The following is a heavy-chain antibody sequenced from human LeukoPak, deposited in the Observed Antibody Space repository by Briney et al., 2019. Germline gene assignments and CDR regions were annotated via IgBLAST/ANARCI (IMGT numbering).Heavy chain of an antibody. Sequence: SETLSLTCTVSGDSISSGNNYWGWIRQPPGKGLEWIGSLFYGGRIYYNPSLKSRATISLDTSKNQFSLKVTSVTAADTAVYYCYSGSYFYYFDYWGQGTLVTVSS. CDR1: GDSISSGNNY. CDR2: LFYGGRI. CDR3: YSGSYFYYFDY. D-gene: IGHD1-26*01. V-gene: IGHV4-39*01. J-gene: IGHJ4*02.